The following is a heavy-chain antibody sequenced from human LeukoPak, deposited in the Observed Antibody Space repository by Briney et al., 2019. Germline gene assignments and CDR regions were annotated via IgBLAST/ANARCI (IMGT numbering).Heavy chain of an antibody. CDR3: AKGTYSNYGNYYYMDV. J-gene: IGHJ6*03. CDR2: ISGSGGST. V-gene: IGHV3-23*01. D-gene: IGHD4-11*01. Sequence: SGGSLRLSCAASGFTFSSYAMSWVRQAPGKGLEWVSAISGSGGSTYYADSVKGRFTISRDNSKNTLYLQMNSLRAEDTAVYYCAKGTYSNYGNYYYMDVWGKGTTVTVSS. CDR1: GFTFSSYA.